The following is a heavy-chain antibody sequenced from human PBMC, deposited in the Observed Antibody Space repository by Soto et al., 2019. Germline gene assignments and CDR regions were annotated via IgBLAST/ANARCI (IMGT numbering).Heavy chain of an antibody. CDR2: IYPSDSDT. CDR3: ARLEYSSGWYYFDY. CDR1: GYRYTSYW. J-gene: IGHJ4*02. V-gene: IGHV5-51*01. Sequence: PGESQKSSCKGSGYRYTSYWIGWVRQKHGKGLEWMGIIYPSDSDTRYGPSFQGQVTISADKSLSTAYLQWSSLKASDTAMYYCARLEYSSGWYYFDYWGQGTLVTVSS. D-gene: IGHD6-19*01.